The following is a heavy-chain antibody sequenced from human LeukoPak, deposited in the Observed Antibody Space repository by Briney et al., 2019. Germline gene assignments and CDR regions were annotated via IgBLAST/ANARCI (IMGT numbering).Heavy chain of an antibody. CDR1: GGSISSSSYY. D-gene: IGHD3-22*01. V-gene: IGHV4-39*07. CDR2: IYYSGST. J-gene: IGHJ3*02. CDR3: ARVLSVSGYYGGDAFDI. Sequence: PSETLSLTCTVSGGSISSSSYYWGWIRQPPGKGLEWIGSIYYSGSTYYNPSLKSRVTISVDTSKNQFSLKLSSVTAADTAVYDCARVLSVSGYYGGDAFDIWGQGTMVTVSS.